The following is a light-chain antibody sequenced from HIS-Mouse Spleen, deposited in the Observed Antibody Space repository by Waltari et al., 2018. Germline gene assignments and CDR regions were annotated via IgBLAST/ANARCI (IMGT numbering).Light chain of an antibody. CDR1: QGISSY. V-gene: IGKV1-9*01. CDR3: QQLNSYPQET. J-gene: IGKJ4*01. CDR2: AAS. Sequence: DIQLTQSPSFLSASVGDIVTTTCRASQGISSYLAWYQQKPGKAPKLLIYAASTLQSGVPSRFSGSGSGTEFTLTISSLQPEDFATYYCQQLNSYPQETFGGGTKVEIK.